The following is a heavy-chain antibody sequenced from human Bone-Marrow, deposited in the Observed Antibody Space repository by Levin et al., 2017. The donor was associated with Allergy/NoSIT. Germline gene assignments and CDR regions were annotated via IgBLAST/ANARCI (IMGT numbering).Heavy chain of an antibody. CDR3: ARGSFGTMVRGASPRAGWFDP. CDR1: GGSFSGYY. CDR2: INHSGST. Sequence: PGGSLRLSCAVYGGSFSGYYWSWIRQPPGKGLEWIGEINHSGSTNYNPSLKSRVTISVDTSKNQFSLKLSSVTAADTAVYYCARGSFGTMVRGASPRAGWFDPWGQGTLVTVSS. D-gene: IGHD3-10*01. J-gene: IGHJ5*02. V-gene: IGHV4-34*01.